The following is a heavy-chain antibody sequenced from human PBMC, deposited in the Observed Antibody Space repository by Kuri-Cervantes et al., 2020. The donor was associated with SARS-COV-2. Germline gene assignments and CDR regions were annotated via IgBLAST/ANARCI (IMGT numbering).Heavy chain of an antibody. CDR2: INPSGGST. D-gene: IGHD2-2*02. CDR3: AGEAEYCSSTSCYKRQYYFDY. V-gene: IGHV1-46*01. CDR1: GYTFTSYY. Sequence: ALVKVSCKASGYTFTSYYMHWVRQAPGQGLEWMGIINPSGGSTSYAQKFQGRVTMTRDTSTSTVYMELSSLRSEDTAVYYCAGEAEYCSSTSCYKRQYYFDYWGQGTLVTVSS. J-gene: IGHJ4*02.